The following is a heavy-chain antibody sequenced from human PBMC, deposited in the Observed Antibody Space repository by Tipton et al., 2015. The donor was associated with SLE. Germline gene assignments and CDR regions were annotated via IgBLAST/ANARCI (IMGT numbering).Heavy chain of an antibody. CDR2: IKSKTDGGTT. D-gene: IGHD6-19*01. V-gene: IGHV3-15*01. CDR1: GFTFSNAW. Sequence: GSLRLSCAASGFTFSNAWMSWVRQAPGKGLEWVGRIKSKTDGGTTDYAAPVKGRFTISRDDSKNTLYLQMNSLKTKDTAVYYCARGAAYSSDWFFDNWGQGTLVTVSS. CDR3: ARGAAYSSDWFFDN. J-gene: IGHJ4*02.